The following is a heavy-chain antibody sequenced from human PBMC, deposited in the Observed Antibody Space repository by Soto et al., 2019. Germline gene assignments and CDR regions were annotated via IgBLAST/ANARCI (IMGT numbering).Heavy chain of an antibody. D-gene: IGHD6-6*01. CDR3: ARMGSSSFYYYYGMDV. CDR2: TYYRSKWYN. J-gene: IGHJ6*02. V-gene: IGHV6-1*01. Sequence: SQTLSLTCAISGDSVSSNSAAWNWIRQSPSRGLEWLGRTYYRSKWYNDHAVSVKSRITINPDTSKNQFSLQLNSLTPEDTAVYYCARMGSSSFYYYYGMDVWGQGTTVTVSS. CDR1: GDSVSSNSAA.